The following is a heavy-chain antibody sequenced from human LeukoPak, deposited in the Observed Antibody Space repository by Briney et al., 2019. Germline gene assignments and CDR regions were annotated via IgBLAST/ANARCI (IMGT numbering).Heavy chain of an antibody. V-gene: IGHV3-74*01. D-gene: IGHD3-3*01. CDR3: ARDPPTSYYDFWSGYWA. J-gene: IGHJ5*02. Sequence: GGSLRLSCAASGFTFSAYWMHWVRQAPGKGLVWVSRIRGDGSMTNYADSVKGRFTISRDNAKNTLYLQMNSLRAEDTAVYYCARDPPTSYYDFWSGYWAWGQGTLVTVSS. CDR2: IRGDGSMT. CDR1: GFTFSAYW.